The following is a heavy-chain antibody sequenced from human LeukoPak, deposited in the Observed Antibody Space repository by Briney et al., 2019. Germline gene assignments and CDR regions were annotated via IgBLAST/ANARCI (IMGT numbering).Heavy chain of an antibody. V-gene: IGHV4-30-2*01. CDR1: GGSISSGGYS. CDR3: ARADSSGYYLFDY. Sequence: SQTLSLTCAVSGGSISSGGYSWSWIRQPPGKGLEWIGYIYHSGSTYYNPSLKSRVTISVDRSKNQSSLKLSSVTAADTAVYYCARADSSGYYLFDYWGQGTLVTVSS. D-gene: IGHD3-22*01. CDR2: IYHSGST. J-gene: IGHJ4*02.